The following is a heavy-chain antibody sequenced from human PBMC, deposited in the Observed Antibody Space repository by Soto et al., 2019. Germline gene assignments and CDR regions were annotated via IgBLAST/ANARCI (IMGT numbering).Heavy chain of an antibody. CDR1: GFTFSDFG. Sequence: GGSLRLSCVASGFTFSDFGMHWVRQGPGNGLEWLAVISEDAETDFHADSVKGRFTVSRDNFKETLYLQMNSLTTDDSGVYFCAKAPFRRPYYFYGMDVWGQGTTVTVSS. D-gene: IGHD3-10*01. V-gene: IGHV3-30*18. J-gene: IGHJ6*02. CDR3: AKAPFRRPYYFYGMDV. CDR2: ISEDAETD.